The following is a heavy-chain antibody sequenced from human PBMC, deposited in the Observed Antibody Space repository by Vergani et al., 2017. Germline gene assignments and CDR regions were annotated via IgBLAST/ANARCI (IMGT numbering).Heavy chain of an antibody. CDR3: ARGFYYYDSSGRVRGYYYYGMDV. V-gene: IGHV1-2*02. CDR1: GYTFTGYY. D-gene: IGHD3-22*01. Sequence: QVQLVQSGAEVKKPGASVKVSCKASGYTFTGYYMHWVRQAPGQGLEWMGWINPNSGGTNYAQKFQGRVTMTRGTSISTAYMELSRLRSDDTAVYYCARGFYYYDSSGRVRGYYYYGMDVWGQGTTVTVSS. J-gene: IGHJ6*02. CDR2: INPNSGGT.